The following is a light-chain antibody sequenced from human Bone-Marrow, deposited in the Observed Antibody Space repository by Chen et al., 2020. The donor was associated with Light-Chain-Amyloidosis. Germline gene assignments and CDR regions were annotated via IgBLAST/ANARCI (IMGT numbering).Light chain of an antibody. CDR3: QSADSSGTYEVI. CDR2: RGT. CDR1: DLPTKY. V-gene: IGLV3-25*03. Sequence: SYELTQPPSVSVSPGQTARITCSGDDLPTKYAYWYQQKPGQAPVLVIHRGTERPSGISERFSASSSGTTATLTISGVQAEDEADYHCQSADSSGTYEVIFGGGTKLTVL. J-gene: IGLJ2*01.